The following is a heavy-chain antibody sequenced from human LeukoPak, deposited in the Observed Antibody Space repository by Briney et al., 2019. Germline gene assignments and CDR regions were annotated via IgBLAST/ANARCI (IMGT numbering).Heavy chain of an antibody. V-gene: IGHV3-23*01. CDR1: GFTFSSYA. J-gene: IGHJ4*02. Sequence: PGGSLRLSCAASGFTFSSYAMSWVRQAPGKGLEWVSAISGSGGSTYYADSVKGRFTISRDNSKNTLYLQMNSLRAEDTAVYYCANRGIAAAGTGGVGYWGQGTLVTVSS. D-gene: IGHD6-13*01. CDR2: ISGSGGST. CDR3: ANRGIAAAGTGGVGY.